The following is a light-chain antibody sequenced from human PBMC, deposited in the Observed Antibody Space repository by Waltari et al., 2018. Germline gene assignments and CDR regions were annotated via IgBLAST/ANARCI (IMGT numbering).Light chain of an antibody. Sequence: DIQMTQSPSPLSASVGDRVTITCRASQSINSYLIWYQQKPGKAPKLLIYAASNLQSGVPSRFSGSESGTDFTLTISSLQPEDFATYYCQQSYRTAALTFGGGTKVEIK. CDR3: QQSYRTAALT. CDR2: AAS. J-gene: IGKJ4*01. CDR1: QSINSY. V-gene: IGKV1-39*01.